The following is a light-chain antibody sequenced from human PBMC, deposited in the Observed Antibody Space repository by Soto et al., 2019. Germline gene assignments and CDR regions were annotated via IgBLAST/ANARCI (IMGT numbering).Light chain of an antibody. CDR2: DVS. Sequence: QSALTQPASVSGSPGQSITISCTGTSSDVGGYNYVSWYQHHPGKAPKLMIFDVSNRPSGVSNRFSGSKSGNTYSLTISGLQPEDEADYYCSSYTTSNTRQIVFGSGTKVTVL. J-gene: IGLJ1*01. CDR1: SSDVGGYNY. V-gene: IGLV2-14*03. CDR3: SSYTTSNTRQIV.